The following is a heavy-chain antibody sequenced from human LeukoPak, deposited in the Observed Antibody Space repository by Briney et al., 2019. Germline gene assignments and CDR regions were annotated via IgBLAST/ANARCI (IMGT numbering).Heavy chain of an antibody. CDR2: INWNGGST. J-gene: IGHJ5*02. V-gene: IGHV3-20*04. CDR3: ATARAAYSSSWLFAWYDP. D-gene: IGHD6-13*01. CDR1: GFTFDDYG. Sequence: PGGSLRLSCAASGFTFDDYGMSWVRQAPGKGLEWVSGINWNGGSTGYADSVKGRFTISRDNAKNSLYLQMNSLRAEDTALYYCATARAAYSSSWLFAWYDPWGQGTLVTVSS.